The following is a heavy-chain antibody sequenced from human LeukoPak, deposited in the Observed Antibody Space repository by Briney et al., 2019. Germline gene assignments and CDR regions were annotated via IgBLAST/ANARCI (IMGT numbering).Heavy chain of an antibody. CDR2: ISYDGSNK. CDR1: GFTFTNYA. D-gene: IGHD3-10*01. CDR3: ASAGYNLRGATSGEFDP. J-gene: IGHJ5*02. V-gene: IGHV3-30*04. Sequence: GGSLRLSCAASGFTFTNYAMSWVRQAPGKGLEWVAVISYDGSNKYYADSVKGRFTISRDNSKNTLYLQMNSLRAEDTAVYYCASAGYNLRGATSGEFDPWGQGTLVTVSS.